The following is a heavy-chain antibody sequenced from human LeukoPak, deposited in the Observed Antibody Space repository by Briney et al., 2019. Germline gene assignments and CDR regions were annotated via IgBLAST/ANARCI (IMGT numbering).Heavy chain of an antibody. CDR3: ARPGSYHYF. J-gene: IGHJ4*02. V-gene: IGHV4-4*09. CDR2: IHTSGAS. D-gene: IGHD1-26*01. Sequence: SETLPLTCTASGASISNYFWSWIRQTPEKGLEWMGPIHTSGASRYYPTLERRLTLSIDTSRNHLSLQLTPVTAADQAVYFCARPGSYHYFRGQGALVTVSS. CDR1: GASISNYF.